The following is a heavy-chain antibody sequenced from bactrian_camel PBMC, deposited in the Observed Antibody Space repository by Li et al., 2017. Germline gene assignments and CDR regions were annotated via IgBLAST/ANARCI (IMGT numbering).Heavy chain of an antibody. CDR2: IDSVGST. J-gene: IGHJ6*01. CDR1: AHTSCDFD. D-gene: IGHD7*01. CDR3: AADTEGDWGLVGSDFRY. Sequence: HVQLVESGGGSVQAGGSLRLSCAASAHTSCDFDMSWYRQAPGTEREFVSNIDSVGSTRYADSVKGRFTISQDNAKNTVSLQMNSLNPEDTATYYYAADTEGDWGLVGSDFRYWGRGTQVTVS. V-gene: IGHV3S53*01.